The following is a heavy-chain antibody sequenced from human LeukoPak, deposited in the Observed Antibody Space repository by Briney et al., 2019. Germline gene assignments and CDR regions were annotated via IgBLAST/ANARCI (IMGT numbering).Heavy chain of an antibody. J-gene: IGHJ1*01. CDR2: ISPSGGST. CDR1: GYIFTGYY. Sequence: ASVKVSCKASGYIFTGYYMHWVRQAPGQGPEWMGVISPSGGSTTYAQKFQGRVTLTRDMSTSTDYLELSSLRSEDTAVYYCARGFHRSGDNAEYFQHWGQGTLVTVSS. D-gene: IGHD2-15*01. V-gene: IGHV1-46*01. CDR3: ARGFHRSGDNAEYFQH.